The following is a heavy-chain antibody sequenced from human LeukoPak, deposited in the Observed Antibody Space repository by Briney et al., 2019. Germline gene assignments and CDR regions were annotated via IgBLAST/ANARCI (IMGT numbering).Heavy chain of an antibody. J-gene: IGHJ4*02. V-gene: IGHV3-53*01. CDR1: GFTVSSNY. D-gene: IGHD3-10*01. CDR2: IYTDGGT. CDR3: ARLKSGSRFDY. Sequence: GGSLRLSCAASGFTVSSNYMTWVRQAPGKGLEWVSVIYTDGGTYYADSVKGRFTISRDSSKNTLYPQMKNVRAEDTAVYYCARLKSGSRFDYWGQGTLVTVSS.